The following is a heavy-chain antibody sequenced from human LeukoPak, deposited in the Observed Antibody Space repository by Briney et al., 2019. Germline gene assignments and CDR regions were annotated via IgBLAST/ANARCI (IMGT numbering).Heavy chain of an antibody. Sequence: ASVKVSCKASGYTFTSYYMHWVRQAPGQGLEWMGIINPSGGSTSYAQKFQGRVTMTRDTSTSTVYTELSSLRSEDTAVYYCARDRKLSSGWSEFDYWGQGTLVTVSS. V-gene: IGHV1-46*01. CDR1: GYTFTSYY. J-gene: IGHJ4*02. D-gene: IGHD6-19*01. CDR2: INPSGGST. CDR3: ARDRKLSSGWSEFDY.